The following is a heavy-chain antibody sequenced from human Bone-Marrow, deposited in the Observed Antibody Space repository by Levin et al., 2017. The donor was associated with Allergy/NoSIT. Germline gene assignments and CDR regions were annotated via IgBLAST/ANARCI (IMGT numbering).Heavy chain of an antibody. D-gene: IGHD3-22*01. CDR2: ISGSAGTT. J-gene: IGHJ4*02. CDR3: AKDRFTYYYDSSGLFDY. CDR1: GFTFSNYA. V-gene: IGHV3-23*01. Sequence: GGSLRLSCAASGFTFSNYAMNWVRQAPGKGLEWVSEISGSAGTTYYADSVKGRFTISRDNSKNTLYLQMNSLRAEDTAVYYCAKDRFTYYYDSSGLFDYWGQGTLVTVSS.